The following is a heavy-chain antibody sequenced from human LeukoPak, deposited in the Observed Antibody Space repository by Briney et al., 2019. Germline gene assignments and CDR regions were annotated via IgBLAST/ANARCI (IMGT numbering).Heavy chain of an antibody. Sequence: SETLSLTCTVFGDSVTGYYLNWVRQPPGKGLEWIGHIYKIGTTNYNPSLKSRVTMLADKSKNQFSLKLSSVTAADTAVYYCARVRGRSMDVWGQGTTVTVSS. D-gene: IGHD5-12*01. CDR2: IYKIGTT. V-gene: IGHV4-59*02. J-gene: IGHJ6*02. CDR1: GDSVTGYY. CDR3: ARVRGRSMDV.